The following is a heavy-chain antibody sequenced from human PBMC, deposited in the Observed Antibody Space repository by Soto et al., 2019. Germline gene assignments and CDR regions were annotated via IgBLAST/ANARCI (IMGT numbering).Heavy chain of an antibody. CDR2: ISGSGGST. Sequence: EVQLLESGGGLVQPGGSLRLSCAASGFTFSSYAMSWVRQAPGKGLEWVSAISGSGGSTYYADSVKGRFTISRDNSKNMLYLQMNSLRAEDTAVYYCAKDSGSGYDLNWFDPCGQGTLVTVSS. CDR1: GFTFSSYA. CDR3: AKDSGSGYDLNWFDP. V-gene: IGHV3-23*01. D-gene: IGHD5-12*01. J-gene: IGHJ5*02.